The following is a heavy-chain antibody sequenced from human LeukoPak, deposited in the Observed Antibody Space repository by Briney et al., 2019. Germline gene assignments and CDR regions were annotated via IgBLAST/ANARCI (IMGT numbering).Heavy chain of an antibody. J-gene: IGHJ1*01. Sequence: GGSLRLSCAASGFTFSSYAMSWVRQAPGKGLEWVSAISGSGGSTYYADSVKGRFTISRDNAKNTLYLQMHSLRAEDTAVYYCAKEISRGWDPAEYFQHSGEGAQVTASS. V-gene: IGHV3-23*01. CDR1: GFTFSSYA. CDR3: AKEISRGWDPAEYFQH. CDR2: ISGSGGST. D-gene: IGHD6-19*01.